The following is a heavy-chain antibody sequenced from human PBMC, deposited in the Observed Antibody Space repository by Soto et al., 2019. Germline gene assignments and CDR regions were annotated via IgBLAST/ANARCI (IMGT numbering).Heavy chain of an antibody. D-gene: IGHD1-26*01. CDR3: GRERAGATMTS. CDR2: MNPNSGST. J-gene: IGHJ4*02. CDR1: GDSFTSYG. Sequence: ASVKVSCKASGDSFTSYGVNWVRQAMGQGLEGMGWMNPNSGSTDYAQRFQGRVTMTRNTSISTAYMELSSLRSEDTAVYYCGRERAGATMTSWGQGTLVTVSS. V-gene: IGHV1-8*01.